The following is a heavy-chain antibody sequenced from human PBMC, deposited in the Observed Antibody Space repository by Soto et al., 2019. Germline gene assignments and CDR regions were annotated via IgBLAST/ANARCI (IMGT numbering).Heavy chain of an antibody. Sequence: GGSLRLSCAASGFTFRSFTMNWVRQAPGKGLEWVSTISSNSAYIYYTDALRGRFTISRDNAKNSLHLQTNSLRAEDTAVYYCTRDASRDSSARGWFDPWGPGTLVTVSS. J-gene: IGHJ5*02. V-gene: IGHV3-21*01. CDR2: ISSNSAYI. CDR3: TRDASRDSSARGWFDP. D-gene: IGHD6-13*01. CDR1: GFTFRSFT.